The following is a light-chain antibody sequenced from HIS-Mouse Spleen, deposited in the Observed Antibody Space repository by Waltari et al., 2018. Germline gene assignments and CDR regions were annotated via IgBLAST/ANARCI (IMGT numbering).Light chain of an antibody. CDR1: TGAVTSGHY. J-gene: IGLJ3*02. V-gene: IGLV7-46*01. CDR2: DTS. Sequence: QAVVTQEPSLTVSPGGTVTLTCGSSTGAVTSGHYPYWFQQTPRQAPRTLIYDTSNKHSWTPARFSGSLLGGKAALTLSGAQPEDEAEYYCLLSYSGARVFGGGTKLTVL. CDR3: LLSYSGARV.